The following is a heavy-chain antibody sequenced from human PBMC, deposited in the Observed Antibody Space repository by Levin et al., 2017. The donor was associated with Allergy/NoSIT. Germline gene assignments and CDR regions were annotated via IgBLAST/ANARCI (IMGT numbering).Heavy chain of an antibody. D-gene: IGHD1-26*01. J-gene: IGHJ4*02. Sequence: GGSLRLSCAASGFSFNTYSMNWVRQAPGQGLEWVSSISGSSSYTYYADSVQGRFTISRDNAKNSLFLQMSSLRVEDTAVYYCARGMWKGGSRLATDFDFWGQGTLVTVSS. CDR3: ARGMWKGGSRLATDFDF. V-gene: IGHV3-21*01. CDR1: GFSFNTYS. CDR2: ISGSSSYT.